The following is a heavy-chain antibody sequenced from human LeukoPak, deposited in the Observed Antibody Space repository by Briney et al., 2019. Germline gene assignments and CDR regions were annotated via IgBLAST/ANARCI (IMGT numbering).Heavy chain of an antibody. Sequence: PGGSLRLSCAASGFNFSDYSMNWLRQAPGKGLEWVSSISRSSRHVYYVGSVKGRFTISRDNAKNSLYLQMNSLRAEDMAVYFYVRDLMGSGSTMAYLQHWGHGTLVTVSS. J-gene: IGHJ1*01. D-gene: IGHD5-24*01. CDR3: VRDLMGSGSTMAYLQH. CDR2: ISRSSRHV. V-gene: IGHV3-21*01. CDR1: GFNFSDYS.